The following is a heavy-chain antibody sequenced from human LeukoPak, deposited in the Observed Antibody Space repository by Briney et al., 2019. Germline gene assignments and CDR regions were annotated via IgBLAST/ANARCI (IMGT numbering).Heavy chain of an antibody. CDR3: AKDPGRLSYGYHGHFDY. J-gene: IGHJ4*02. CDR1: GFTFSSYA. V-gene: IGHV3-23*01. D-gene: IGHD5-18*01. Sequence: QPGGSLRLSCAASGFTFSSYAMSWVRQAPGKGLEWVSAISGSGGSTYYADSVKGRFTISRDNSKNTLYLQMNSLRAEDTAVYYCAKDPGRLSYGYHGHFDYWGQGTLVTVSS. CDR2: ISGSGGST.